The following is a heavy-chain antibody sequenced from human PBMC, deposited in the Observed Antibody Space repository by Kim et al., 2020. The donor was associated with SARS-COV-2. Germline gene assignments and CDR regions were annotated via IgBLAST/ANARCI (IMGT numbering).Heavy chain of an antibody. CDR1: GFTFSTYW. CDR2: IKQDGNEK. CDR3: ARRGNYYGSGSYLGY. V-gene: IGHV3-7*01. Sequence: GGSLRLSCEVSGFTFSTYWMSWVRQAPGKGLEWVANIKQDGNEKYYVDSVKGRFTISRDNAKNSLYLQMNSLRAEDTAVYYCARRGNYYGSGSYLGYWGQGTLVTVSS. J-gene: IGHJ4*02. D-gene: IGHD3-10*01.